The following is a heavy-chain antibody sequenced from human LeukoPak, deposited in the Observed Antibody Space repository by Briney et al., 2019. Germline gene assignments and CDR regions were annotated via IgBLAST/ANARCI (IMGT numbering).Heavy chain of an antibody. CDR2: IYYSEST. CDR1: GGSISSSSHY. V-gene: IGHV4-39*02. J-gene: IGHJ6*02. D-gene: IGHD6-13*01. Sequence: PSETLSLTCTVSGGSISSSSHYWGWIRQPPGKGLEWIGSIYYSESTYYNPSLKSRVTISVDTSKNQFSLKMSSVTAADTAVYYCARDQRGAFGIAAAGTPYFSLGYYYGMDVWGQGTTVTVSS. CDR3: ARDQRGAFGIAAAGTPYFSLGYYYGMDV.